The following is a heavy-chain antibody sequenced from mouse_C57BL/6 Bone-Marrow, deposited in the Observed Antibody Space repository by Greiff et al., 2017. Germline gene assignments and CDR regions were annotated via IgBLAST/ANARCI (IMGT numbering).Heavy chain of an antibody. D-gene: IGHD1-1*01. V-gene: IGHV1-58*01. CDR1: GYTFTSYG. J-gene: IGHJ4*01. CDR3: AVITTVVANYYAMDY. CDR2: IYIGNGYT. Sequence: VQLQQSGAELVRPGSSVKMSCKTSGYTFTSYGINWVKQRPGQGLEWIGSIYIGNGYTEYNEKFKGKAPLTSDTSSSTAYMQLSSLTSEDSAIYFCAVITTVVANYYAMDYWGQGTSVTVSS.